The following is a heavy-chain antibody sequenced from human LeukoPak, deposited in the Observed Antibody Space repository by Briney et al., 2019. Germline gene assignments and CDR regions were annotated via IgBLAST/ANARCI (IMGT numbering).Heavy chain of an antibody. CDR3: ASLKGTYYYDSSGYYYVDY. D-gene: IGHD3-22*01. CDR1: GFTFSDYY. J-gene: IGHJ4*02. V-gene: IGHV3-11*04. Sequence: PGGSLRLSCAASGFTFSDYYMSWIRQAPGKGLEWVSYISSSGSTIYYADSVKGRFTISSDNAKNSLYLQMNSLRAEDTAVYYCASLKGTYYYDSSGYYYVDYWGQGSLVTVSS. CDR2: ISSSGSTI.